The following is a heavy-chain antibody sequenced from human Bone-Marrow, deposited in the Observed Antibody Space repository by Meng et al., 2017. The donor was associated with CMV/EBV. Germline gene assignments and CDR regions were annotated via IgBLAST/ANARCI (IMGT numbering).Heavy chain of an antibody. Sequence: GESLKISCAASGFTFSSYAMHWVRQAPGQGLEWMGIINPSGGSTSYAQKFQGRVTMTRDTSTSTVYMELSSLRSEDTAVYYCARDAPDDSLDYWGQGTLVTVSS. CDR3: ARDAPDDSLDY. J-gene: IGHJ4*02. V-gene: IGHV1-46*01. CDR1: GFTFSSYA. D-gene: IGHD3-16*01. CDR2: INPSGGST.